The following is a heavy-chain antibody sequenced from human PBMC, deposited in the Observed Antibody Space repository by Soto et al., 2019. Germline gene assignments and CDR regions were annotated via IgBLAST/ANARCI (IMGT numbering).Heavy chain of an antibody. V-gene: IGHV4-30-4*01. D-gene: IGHD2-21*02. J-gene: IGHJ6*02. CDR2: IYYSGNT. Sequence: SETLSLTCTVSGRSISSVNYYWSWIRQPPGKGLEWIGYIYYSGNTYYNPSLKSRVTISVDTSKNQFSLKLSSVTAADTAVYYCASAYCGGDCYPSYYYGMDVWGQGTTVTV. CDR3: ASAYCGGDCYPSYYYGMDV. CDR1: GRSISSVNYY.